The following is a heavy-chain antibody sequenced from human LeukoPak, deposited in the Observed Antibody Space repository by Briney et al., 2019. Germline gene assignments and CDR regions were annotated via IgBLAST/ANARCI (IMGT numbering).Heavy chain of an antibody. CDR2: INHSGST. J-gene: IGHJ4*02. V-gene: IGHV4-34*01. CDR3: ARDRIAARSPQDY. D-gene: IGHD6-6*01. CDR1: GGSFSGYY. Sequence: SETLSLTCAVYGGSFSGYYWGWIRQPPGKGLEWIGEINHSGSTNYNPSLKSRVTISVDTSKNQFSLKLSSVTAADTAVYYCARDRIAARSPQDYWGQGTLVTVSS.